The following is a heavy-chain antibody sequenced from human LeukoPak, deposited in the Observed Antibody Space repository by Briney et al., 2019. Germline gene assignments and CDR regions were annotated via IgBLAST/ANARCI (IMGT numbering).Heavy chain of an antibody. CDR1: GGSISSYY. D-gene: IGHD5-12*01. V-gene: IGHV4-59*01. CDR3: ARTTRGDSGYGD. J-gene: IGHJ4*02. Sequence: SETLSLTCTVSGGSISSYYWTWIRQPPGKGLEWIGYIYYSGSTNYNPSLKSRVTISVDTSKNQFSLKLSSVTAADTAVYYCARTTRGDSGYGDWGQGTLVTVSS. CDR2: IYYSGST.